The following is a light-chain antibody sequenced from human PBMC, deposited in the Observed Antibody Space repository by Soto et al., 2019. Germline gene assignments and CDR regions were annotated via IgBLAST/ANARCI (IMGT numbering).Light chain of an antibody. CDR3: QQYNNWPPLYT. CDR1: QSVSSI. V-gene: IGKV3D-15*01. CDR2: GAS. J-gene: IGKJ2*01. Sequence: EIVMTQSPATLSVSPGERATLSCRASQSVSSILAWYQQKPGQAPRLLIYGASIRATGIPARFSGSGSGTEFTLTISSLQSEDFAVYYCQQYNNWPPLYTFGQGTKLEIK.